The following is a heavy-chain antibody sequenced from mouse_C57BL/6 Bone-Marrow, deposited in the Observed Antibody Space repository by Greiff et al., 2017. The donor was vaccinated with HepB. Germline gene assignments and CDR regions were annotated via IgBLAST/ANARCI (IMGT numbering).Heavy chain of an antibody. Sequence: EVQGVESGPELVKPGASVKISCKASGYSFTGYYMNWVKQSPEKSLEWIGEINPSTGGTTYNQKFKAKATLTVDKSSSTAYMQLKSLTSEDSAVYYCARTGLRPFAYWGQGTLVTVSA. D-gene: IGHD2-4*01. CDR3: ARTGLRPFAY. J-gene: IGHJ3*01. CDR2: INPSTGGT. V-gene: IGHV1-42*01. CDR1: GYSFTGYY.